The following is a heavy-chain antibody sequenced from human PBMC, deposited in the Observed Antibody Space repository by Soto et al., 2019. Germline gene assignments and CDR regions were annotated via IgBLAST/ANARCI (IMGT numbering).Heavy chain of an antibody. J-gene: IGHJ6*02. D-gene: IGHD3-22*01. Sequence: ASPGVSCQASGYILTSYYLHWVRHDPGQGLEWMGVLNPSDGITRFGQKFQGRVTMTRDTSTSRIYMDLRSLRSEDTAGYFCARDLVVTRPTFYYCGKKVFGGLTTGT. CDR1: GYILTSYY. CDR2: LNPSDGIT. CDR3: ARDLVVTRPTFYYCGKKV. V-gene: IGHV1-46*01.